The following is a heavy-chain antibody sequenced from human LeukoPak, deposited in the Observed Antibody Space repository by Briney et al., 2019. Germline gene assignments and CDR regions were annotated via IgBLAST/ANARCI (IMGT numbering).Heavy chain of an antibody. D-gene: IGHD1-26*01. CDR1: GFTFSSYA. Sequence: PGRSLRLSCAASGFTFSSYAMHWVRQAPGKGLEWVAVISYDGSNKYYADSVEGRFTISRDNAKNSLYLQINSLRAEDTAVYYCARVRGLHGSPPDALDYWGHGTLVTVSS. CDR2: ISYDGSNK. V-gene: IGHV3-30*04. J-gene: IGHJ4*01. CDR3: ARVRGLHGSPPDALDY.